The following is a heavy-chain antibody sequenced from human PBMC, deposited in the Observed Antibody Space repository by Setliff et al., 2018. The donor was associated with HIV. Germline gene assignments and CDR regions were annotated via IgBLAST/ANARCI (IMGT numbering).Heavy chain of an antibody. CDR1: GYTFTGYY. Sequence: ASVKVSCKSSGYTFTGYYMHWVRQAPGQGLEWMGWINPNSGGTNYAQKFQGRVTMTRDTSISTAYMELSRLRSDDTAVYYCARSGYSSSWYLDYYYYYGMDVWGQGTTVTVSS. CDR2: INPNSGGT. V-gene: IGHV1-2*02. CDR3: ARSGYSSSWYLDYYYYYGMDV. J-gene: IGHJ6*02. D-gene: IGHD6-13*01.